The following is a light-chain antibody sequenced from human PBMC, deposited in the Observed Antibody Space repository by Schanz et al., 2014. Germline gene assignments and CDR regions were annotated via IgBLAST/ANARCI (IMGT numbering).Light chain of an antibody. CDR1: SSDVGSYNL. V-gene: IGLV2-14*02. CDR3: SSYGGSNFVV. Sequence: QSALTQPASVSGSPGQSITISCTGTSSDVGSYNLVSWYQQHPGKAPKLMIYEVNKRPSGVPDRFSGSKSGNTASLTVSGLQAEDEADYYCSSYGGSNFVVFGGGTKLTVL. CDR2: EVN. J-gene: IGLJ2*01.